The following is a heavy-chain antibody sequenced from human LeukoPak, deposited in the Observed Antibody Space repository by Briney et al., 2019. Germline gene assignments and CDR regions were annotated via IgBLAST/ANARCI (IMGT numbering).Heavy chain of an antibody. CDR3: AKSMYYYDSSGYYFFGSYDY. CDR1: GFTFSSYA. D-gene: IGHD3-22*01. V-gene: IGHV3-23*01. CDR2: ISGSGGST. Sequence: GGSLRHSCAASGFTFSSYAMSWVRQAPGKGLEWVSAISGSGGSTYYADSVKGRFTISRDNSKNTLYLQMDSLRAEDTAVYYCAKSMYYYDSSGYYFFGSYDYWGQGTLVTVSS. J-gene: IGHJ4*02.